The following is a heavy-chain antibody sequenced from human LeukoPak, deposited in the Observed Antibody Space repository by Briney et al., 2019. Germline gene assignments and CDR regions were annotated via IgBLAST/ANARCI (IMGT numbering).Heavy chain of an antibody. V-gene: IGHV4-59*13. CDR3: AREPILYS. CDR1: GGSISSYY. CDR2: IYYSGST. Sequence: SETLSLTCTVSGGSISSYYWSWLRQSPGKGLEWIGYIYYSGSTKYNPSLKSRVTISVDTSKNQFSLQLSSVTAADTAVYYCAREPILYSWGQGTLVTVSS. D-gene: IGHD2-15*01. J-gene: IGHJ4*02.